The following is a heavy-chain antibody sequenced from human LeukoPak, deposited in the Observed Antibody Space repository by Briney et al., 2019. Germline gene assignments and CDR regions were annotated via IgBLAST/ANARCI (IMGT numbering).Heavy chain of an antibody. Sequence: SETLSLTCSVSGGSFSSYFWSWVRQPAGKGLEWIGRIYPSGNTNYNPSLKSRVTLSVDTSKTQFSLRLSSVTAADTAVYYCARGGLELEPLDYWGQGTLVTVSS. CDR1: GGSFSSYF. V-gene: IGHV4-4*07. D-gene: IGHD1-1*01. J-gene: IGHJ4*02. CDR2: IYPSGNT. CDR3: ARGGLELEPLDY.